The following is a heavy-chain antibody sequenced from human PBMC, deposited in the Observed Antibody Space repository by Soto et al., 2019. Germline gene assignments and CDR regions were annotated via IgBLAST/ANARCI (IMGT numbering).Heavy chain of an antibody. CDR1: GGTFSSYA. CDR3: ARSQGGSSSLDIYYYYYYGMDG. D-gene: IGHD2-15*01. V-gene: IGHV1-69*01. CDR2: VIPIFGTA. J-gene: IGHJ6*02. Sequence: QVQLVQSGAEVQKPGSSVKVSCKAPGGTFSSYAISWVRQAPGQGLEWMGGVIPIFGTAKYAQKFQGRVTITADESTSTGYMELRSLRSEDTAVYYCARSQGGSSSLDIYYYYYYGMDGWGQGTTVTVSS.